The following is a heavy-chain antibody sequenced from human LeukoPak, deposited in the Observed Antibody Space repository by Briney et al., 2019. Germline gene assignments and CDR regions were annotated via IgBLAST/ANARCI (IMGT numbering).Heavy chain of an antibody. Sequence: ASVKVSCKASGYTFTSYGISWVRQAPGQGLEWMGWISAYNGNTNYAQKFQGRVTITADESTSTAYMELSSLRSEDTAVYYCAKAYCSSTSCYRGRPFDYWGQGTLVTVSS. D-gene: IGHD2-2*01. CDR2: ISAYNGNT. V-gene: IGHV1-18*01. CDR3: AKAYCSSTSCYRGRPFDY. J-gene: IGHJ4*02. CDR1: GYTFTSYG.